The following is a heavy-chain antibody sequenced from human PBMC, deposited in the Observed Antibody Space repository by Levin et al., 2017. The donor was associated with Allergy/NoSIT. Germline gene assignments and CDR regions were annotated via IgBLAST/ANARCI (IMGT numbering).Heavy chain of an antibody. Sequence: GGSLRLSCAASGFTFSSYWMHWVRQAPGKGLVWVSRINSDGSSTSYADSVKGRFTISRDNAKNTLYLQMNSLRAEDTAVYYCARELYCSSTSCYGGAFDSWGQGTMVTVSS. CDR2: INSDGSST. V-gene: IGHV3-74*01. D-gene: IGHD2-2*01. CDR3: ARELYCSSTSCYGGAFDS. CDR1: GFTFSSYW. J-gene: IGHJ3*02.